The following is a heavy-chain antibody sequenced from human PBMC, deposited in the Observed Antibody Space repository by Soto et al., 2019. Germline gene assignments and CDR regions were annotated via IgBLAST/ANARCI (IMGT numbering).Heavy chain of an antibody. CDR3: AGSSDDGRDN. D-gene: IGHD1-26*01. Sequence: VQLVESGGGLVKPGGSLRLSCVASGFSLSDYSMNWIRQAPGKGLEWVASISSSSSFIHYAESMKGRFTISRDNAKNSLYLQMNSLSAEDTAVYYCAGSSDDGRDNWGQGTLVTVSS. CDR1: GFSLSDYS. J-gene: IGHJ4*02. V-gene: IGHV3-21*01. CDR2: ISSSSSFI.